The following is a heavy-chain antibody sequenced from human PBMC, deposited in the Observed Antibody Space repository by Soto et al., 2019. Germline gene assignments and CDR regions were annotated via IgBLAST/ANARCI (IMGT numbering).Heavy chain of an antibody. CDR2: ITWNSAST. CDR3: AKTKGRSPTPSFDY. CDR1: GFTFNDHA. V-gene: IGHV3-9*01. Sequence: GGSLRLSCAASGFTFNDHAMHWVRQTPAMGLEWVAGITWNSASTAYADSVEGRFTISRDNSNNSLYLQMNSLRSEDTALYFWAKTKGRSPTPSFDYWGQGTLVTVSS. J-gene: IGHJ4*02.